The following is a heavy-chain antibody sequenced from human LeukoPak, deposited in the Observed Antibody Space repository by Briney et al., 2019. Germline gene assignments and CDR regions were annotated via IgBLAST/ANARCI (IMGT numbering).Heavy chain of an antibody. V-gene: IGHV3-30-3*01. CDR1: GFTFSSYA. J-gene: IGHJ4*02. CDR3: ARKAVAGPLGY. Sequence: GRSLRLSCAASGFTFSSYAMHWVRQAPGKGLEWVAAISYDGSNKYYADSVKGRFTISRDNSKNTLYLQMNSLRAEDTAVYYCARKAVAGPLGYWGQGTLVTVSS. CDR2: ISYDGSNK. D-gene: IGHD6-19*01.